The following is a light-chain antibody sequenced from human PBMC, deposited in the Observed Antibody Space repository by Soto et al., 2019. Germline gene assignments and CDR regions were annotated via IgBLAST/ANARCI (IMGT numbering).Light chain of an antibody. CDR3: QQYGRP. CDR1: QSVTSDY. CDR2: GAS. J-gene: IGKJ1*01. V-gene: IGKV3-20*01. Sequence: EIVLTQSPGTLSLSPGERATLSCRASQSVTSDYLAWYQQKPGQAPRLLIHGASSRATGIPDGFSGSGSGTDFTLTMSRLEPEDFAVYYCQQYGRPFGQGTKVEIK.